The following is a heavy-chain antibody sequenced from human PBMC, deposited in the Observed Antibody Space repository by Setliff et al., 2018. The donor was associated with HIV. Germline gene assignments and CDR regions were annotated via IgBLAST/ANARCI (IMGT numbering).Heavy chain of an antibody. Sequence: GGSLLLSFSASGFTFRSYAMSWVRPAQGTGLEWVSVLRGSGVSPPSVASVQGRFPLSRDPAKNTLYLQMKTWRAEDTAISYCAKQMKSMGPYDGFDIGGQGTMVTVSS. CDR3: AKQMKSMGPYDGFDI. J-gene: IGHJ3*02. CDR1: GFTFRSYA. V-gene: IGHV3-23*01. CDR2: LRGSGVSP. D-gene: IGHD3-10*01.